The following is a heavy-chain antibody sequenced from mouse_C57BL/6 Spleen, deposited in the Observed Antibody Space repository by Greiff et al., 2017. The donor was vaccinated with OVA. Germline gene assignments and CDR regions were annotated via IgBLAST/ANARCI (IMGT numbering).Heavy chain of an antibody. V-gene: IGHV2-3*01. CDR2: IWGDGST. CDR1: GFSLTSYG. J-gene: IGHJ4*01. CDR3: AKPDDGYYHYAMDY. Sequence: VKLMESGPGLVAPSQSLSITCTVSGFSLTSYGVSWVRQPQGKGLEWLGVIWGDGSTNYHSALISRLSISKDNSKSQVFLKLNSLQTDDTATYYCAKPDDGYYHYAMDYWGQGTSVTVSS. D-gene: IGHD2-3*01.